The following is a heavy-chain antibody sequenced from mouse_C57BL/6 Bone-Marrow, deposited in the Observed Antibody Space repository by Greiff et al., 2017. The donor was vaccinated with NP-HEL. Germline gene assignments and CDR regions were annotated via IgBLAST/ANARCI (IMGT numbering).Heavy chain of an antibody. V-gene: IGHV1-50*01. D-gene: IGHD2-4*01. Sequence: QVQLQQPGAELVKPGASVKLSCKASGYTFTSYWMQWVKQRPGQGLEWIGEIDPSDSYTNYNQKFKGKATLTVDTYSSTAYMQLSRLTSEDSAVYYCAVRLRLSYWYFDVWGTGTTVTVSS. CDR2: IDPSDSYT. J-gene: IGHJ1*03. CDR1: GYTFTSYW. CDR3: AVRLRLSYWYFDV.